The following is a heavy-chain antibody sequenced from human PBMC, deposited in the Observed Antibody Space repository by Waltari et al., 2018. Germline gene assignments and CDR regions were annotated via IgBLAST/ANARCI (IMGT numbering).Heavy chain of an antibody. Sequence: QVQLQESGPGLVKPSETLSLTCTVPGGSISSHYWSWIRQPPGKGLEWIGYIYYSGSTNYNPSLKSRVTISVDTSKNQFSLKLSSVTAADTAVYYCARGHSGYSLDYWGQGTLVTVSS. CDR2: IYYSGST. V-gene: IGHV4-59*11. D-gene: IGHD5-12*01. CDR1: GGSISSHY. J-gene: IGHJ4*02. CDR3: ARGHSGYSLDY.